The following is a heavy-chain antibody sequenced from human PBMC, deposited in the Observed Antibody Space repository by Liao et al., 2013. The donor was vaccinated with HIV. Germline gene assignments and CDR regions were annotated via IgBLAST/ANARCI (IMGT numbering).Heavy chain of an antibody. Sequence: QVQLQESGPGLVKPSETLSLTCAVYGESFSDYYWSWIRQPPREGAWSGLGKVNHSGITNFDPSLKSRVTISVDTSKNQFSLRLSSVTPADTAVYYCASRSMAYFDYWGQGTLVTVSS. CDR1: GESFSDYY. V-gene: IGHV4-34*09. CDR3: ASRSMAYFDY. D-gene: IGHD2/OR15-2a*01. J-gene: IGHJ4*02. CDR2: VNHSGIT.